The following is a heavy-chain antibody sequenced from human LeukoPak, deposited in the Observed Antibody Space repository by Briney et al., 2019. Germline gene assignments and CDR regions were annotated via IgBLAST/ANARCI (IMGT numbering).Heavy chain of an antibody. Sequence: PSETLSLTCAVYGGSFSGYYWSWIRQPPGKGLEWIGYIYYSGSTNYNPSLKSRVTISVDTSKNQFSLKLSSVTAADTAVYYCARAFPGGGYGGRGYYYYMDVWGKGTTVTVSS. J-gene: IGHJ6*03. V-gene: IGHV4-59*08. CDR3: ARAFPGGGYGGRGYYYYMDV. CDR2: IYYSGST. D-gene: IGHD4-23*01. CDR1: GGSFSGYY.